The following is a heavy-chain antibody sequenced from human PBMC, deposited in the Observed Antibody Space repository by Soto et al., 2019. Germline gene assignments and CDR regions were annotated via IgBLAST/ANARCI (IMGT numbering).Heavy chain of an antibody. J-gene: IGHJ6*02. V-gene: IGHV4-38-2*01. CDR3: ATAYCGGDCQSYYDYGMDV. Sequence: SETLSLTCAVSGYAISSGYYWGCIRQPPGKGLEWIGSIYHSGSTYYNPSLKSRVTISVDTSKNQFSLKLSSVTAADTAVYYCATAYCGGDCQSYYDYGMDVWDQGTTVTVSS. D-gene: IGHD2-21*02. CDR2: IYHSGST. CDR1: GYAISSGYY.